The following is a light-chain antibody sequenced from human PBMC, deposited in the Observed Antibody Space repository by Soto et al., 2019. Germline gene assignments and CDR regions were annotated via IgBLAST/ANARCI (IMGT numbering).Light chain of an antibody. J-gene: IGLJ1*01. CDR1: SSDVGSYDY. V-gene: IGLV2-8*01. CDR2: EVS. Sequence: QSALTQPPSASGSPGQSVTISCTGTSSDVGSYDYVSWYQQHPGKAPKLMIYEVSKRPSGVPDRFSGSKSGNTASLTVSGLQAEDEADYYCSSYAISNNPCVFGTGTKLTVL. CDR3: SSYAISNNPCV.